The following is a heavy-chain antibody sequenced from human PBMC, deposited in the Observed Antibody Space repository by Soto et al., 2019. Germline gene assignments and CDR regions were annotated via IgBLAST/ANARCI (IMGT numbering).Heavy chain of an antibody. V-gene: IGHV3-74*01. J-gene: IGHJ4*02. CDR2: VHTDGSNP. Sequence: EVHLVESGGGLVQPGGSLRLSCVASGFTFDTYWMHWVRQAPGKGLEGVARVHTDGSNPTYGDSVKGRFTVSRDNAKSTLFLQMDSLRAEDTAFYYCTNAVDYWGQGTLVTVSS. CDR3: TNAVDY. CDR1: GFTFDTYW.